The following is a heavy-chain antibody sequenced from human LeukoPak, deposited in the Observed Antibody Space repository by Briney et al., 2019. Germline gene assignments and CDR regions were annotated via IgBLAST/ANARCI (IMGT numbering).Heavy chain of an antibody. D-gene: IGHD6-13*01. CDR1: GFTFIIHA. Sequence: GGSLRLSCAASGFTFIIHAMSWVRQFPGKGLEWVSAISGSGGSTYYADSVRGRFTISRDNSENTLHLQMNSLRAEDTAVYYCAKDSTIAAAGYWYFDLWGRGTLVTVSS. CDR3: AKDSTIAAAGYWYFDL. J-gene: IGHJ2*01. CDR2: ISGSGGST. V-gene: IGHV3-23*01.